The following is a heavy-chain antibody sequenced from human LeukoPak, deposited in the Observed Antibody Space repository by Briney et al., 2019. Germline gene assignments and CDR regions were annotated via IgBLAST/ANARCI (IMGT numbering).Heavy chain of an antibody. CDR1: GFTFSSYW. D-gene: IGHD3-10*01. V-gene: IGHV3-74*01. CDR3: ARAKGDMVRGEGERSFDI. CDR2: INSDGSST. J-gene: IGHJ3*02. Sequence: GGSLRLSCAASGFTFSSYWMHWVRQAPGKGLVWVSRINSDGSSTSYADSVKGRFTISRDNAKNTLYLQMNSLRAEDTAVYYCARAKGDMVRGEGERSFDIWGQGTMVTVSS.